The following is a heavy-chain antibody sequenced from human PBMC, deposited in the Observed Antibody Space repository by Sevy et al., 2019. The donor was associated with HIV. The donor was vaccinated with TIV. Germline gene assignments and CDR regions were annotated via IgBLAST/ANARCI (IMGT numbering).Heavy chain of an antibody. Sequence: ASVKVSCKASGYTFTSYGISWVRQAPGQGLEWMGWISAYNGNTNYAQKLQGRVTMTTDTSTSTAYMELRSLRSDDTAVYYCARGGPRTSGHIVVVTASYDYWGQGTLVTVSS. V-gene: IGHV1-18*01. CDR3: ARGGPRTSGHIVVVTASYDY. D-gene: IGHD2-21*02. CDR1: GYTFTSYG. J-gene: IGHJ4*02. CDR2: ISAYNGNT.